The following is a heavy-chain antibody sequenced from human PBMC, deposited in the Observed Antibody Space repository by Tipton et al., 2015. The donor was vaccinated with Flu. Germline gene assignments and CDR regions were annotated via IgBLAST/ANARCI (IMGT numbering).Heavy chain of an antibody. CDR1: GGPITSSSYY. CDR2: IYYTGYR. D-gene: IGHD3-16*01. Sequence: TLSLTCSVSGGPITSSSYYWGWIRQPPGRPLEWAGSIYYTGYRYDNPSLKSRLAMSIDTSQSQFSLRLSSMTAADTAVYYCAKVKFGWVESWAQGTLVTVSS. CDR3: AKVKFGWVES. J-gene: IGHJ5*01. V-gene: IGHV4-39*07.